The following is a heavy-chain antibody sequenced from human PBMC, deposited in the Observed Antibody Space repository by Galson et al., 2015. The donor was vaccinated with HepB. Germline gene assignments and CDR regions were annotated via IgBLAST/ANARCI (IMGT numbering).Heavy chain of an antibody. CDR2: ISSSSSYT. V-gene: IGHV3-11*06. CDR3: AREVRGRGGNSDLDY. CDR1: GFTFSDYY. J-gene: IGHJ4*02. D-gene: IGHD4-23*01. Sequence: SLRLSCAASGFTFSDYYMSWIRQAPGKGLEWVSYISSSSSYTNYADSVKGRFTISRDNAKNSLYLQMNSLRAEDTAVYYCAREVRGRGGNSDLDYWGQGTLVTVSS.